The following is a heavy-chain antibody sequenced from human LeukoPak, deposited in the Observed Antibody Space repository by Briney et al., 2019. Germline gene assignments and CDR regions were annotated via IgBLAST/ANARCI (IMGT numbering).Heavy chain of an antibody. D-gene: IGHD2-15*01. CDR2: ISWNSGTI. Sequence: GGSLRLSCAASGFTFDDYVMNWVRQAPGKGLEWVSGISWNSGTIGYADSVKGRFTISRDNAKNSLYLQMNSLRAEDTALYYCVKGAAYHLGDAFDVWGQGTMVTVSS. V-gene: IGHV3-9*01. J-gene: IGHJ3*01. CDR3: VKGAAYHLGDAFDV. CDR1: GFTFDDYV.